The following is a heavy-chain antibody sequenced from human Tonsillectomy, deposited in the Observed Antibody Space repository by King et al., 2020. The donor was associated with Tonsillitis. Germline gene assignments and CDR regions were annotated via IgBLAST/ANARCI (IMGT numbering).Heavy chain of an antibody. J-gene: IGHJ5*02. CDR1: GGSISSGGYS. Sequence: QLQESGPGLVKPSQTLSLTCAVSGGSISSGGYSWSWIRQPPGKGLEWIGYIYYSGSTYYNPSLKSRVTISVDTSKNQFSLKLSSVTAADTAVYYCAGTTYHDFWSGRNWFDPWGQGTLVTVSS. D-gene: IGHD3-3*01. CDR2: IYYSGST. V-gene: IGHV4-30-4*07. CDR3: AGTTYHDFWSGRNWFDP.